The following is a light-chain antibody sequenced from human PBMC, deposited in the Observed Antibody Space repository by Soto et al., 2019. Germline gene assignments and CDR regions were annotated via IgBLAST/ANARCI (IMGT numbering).Light chain of an antibody. CDR3: QSYDSSLSGYVV. Sequence: QPVLTQPPSVSGAPGQRVTISCTGSSSNIGAGYDVHWYQQFPGTAPKLLIYVNNNRPSGVPDRFSGSKSGTSASLAITGLQAEDEADYYCQSYDSSLSGYVVFGGGTKLTVL. CDR2: VNN. V-gene: IGLV1-40*01. J-gene: IGLJ2*01. CDR1: SSNIGAGYD.